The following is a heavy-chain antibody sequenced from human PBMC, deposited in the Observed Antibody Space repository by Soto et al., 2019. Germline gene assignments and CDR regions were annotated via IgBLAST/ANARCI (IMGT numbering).Heavy chain of an antibody. D-gene: IGHD2-8*02. CDR3: ASSTASADLDY. J-gene: IGHJ4*02. V-gene: IGHV4-39*01. CDR1: GDSISSSTYF. Sequence: SETLSLTCTVSGDSISSSTYFWGWVRQPPGKGLEWIGSIYYSGSAYYNPSLKSRVTISIDASKNQFSLDLRSVTAADTATYYCASSTASADLDYWGQGTLVTVSS. CDR2: IYYSGSA.